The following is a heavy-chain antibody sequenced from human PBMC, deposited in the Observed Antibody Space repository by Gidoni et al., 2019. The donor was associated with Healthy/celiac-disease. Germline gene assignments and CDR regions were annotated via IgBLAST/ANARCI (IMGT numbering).Heavy chain of an antibody. Sequence: QVQLVEYGGAWVKPGGSLRLSCAASVFTFSYYYMRWIRQAPGKGLEWVSYISSSSSYTNYADSVKGRFTISRDNAKNSLYLQMNSLRAEDTAVYYCARSPRSDYDFWSGYYLYYFDYWGQGTLVTVSS. CDR3: ARSPRSDYDFWSGYYLYYFDY. D-gene: IGHD3-3*01. J-gene: IGHJ4*02. CDR2: ISSSSSYT. V-gene: IGHV3-11*06. CDR1: VFTFSYYY.